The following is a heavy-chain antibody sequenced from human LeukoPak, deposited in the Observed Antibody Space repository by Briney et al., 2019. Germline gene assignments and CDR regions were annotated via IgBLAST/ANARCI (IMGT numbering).Heavy chain of an antibody. CDR1: GGSISIYY. Sequence: SETLSLTCTVSGGSISIYYWSWIRQPPGKGLEWIGSIYYSGSTYYNPSLKSRVTISVDTSKNQFSLKLSSVTAADTAVYYCARDYYGSGSYDISLGSFDPWGQGTLVTVSS. CDR3: ARDYYGSGSYDISLGSFDP. V-gene: IGHV4-39*07. D-gene: IGHD3-10*01. CDR2: IYYSGST. J-gene: IGHJ5*02.